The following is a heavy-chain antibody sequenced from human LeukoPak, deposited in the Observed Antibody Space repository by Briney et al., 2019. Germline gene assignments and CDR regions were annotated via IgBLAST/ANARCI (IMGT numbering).Heavy chain of an antibody. CDR1: GFTFSSYG. CDR3: AKHVTGETGARGVDV. CDR2: ISRSGANT. D-gene: IGHD1-20*01. J-gene: IGHJ6*02. V-gene: IGHV3-23*01. Sequence: PGGSLRLSCEASGFTFSSYGMSWVRQAPGKGLEWVSGISRSGANTYYAESVKGRFTISRDNSKNTLYLQMNSLRAEDTAVYYCAKHVTGETGARGVDVWGQGTTVTVSS.